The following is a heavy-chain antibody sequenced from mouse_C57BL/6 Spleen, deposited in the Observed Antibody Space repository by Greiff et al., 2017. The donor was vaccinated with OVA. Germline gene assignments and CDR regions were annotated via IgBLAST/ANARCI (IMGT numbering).Heavy chain of an antibody. V-gene: IGHV1-76*01. J-gene: IGHJ2*01. Sequence: VQLQQSGAELVRPGASVKLSCKASGYTFTDYYINWVKQRPGQGLEWIARIYPGSGNTYYNEKFKGKATLTAEKSSSTAYMQLSSLTSEDSAVYFCTIHDYFDYWGQGTTLTVSS. CDR2: IYPGSGNT. CDR3: TIHDYFDY. CDR1: GYTFTDYY.